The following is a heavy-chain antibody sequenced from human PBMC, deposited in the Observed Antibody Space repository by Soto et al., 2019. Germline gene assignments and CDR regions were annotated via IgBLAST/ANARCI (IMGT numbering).Heavy chain of an antibody. J-gene: IGHJ6*02. V-gene: IGHV3-66*01. CDR2: IYSGGST. CDR1: GLTVSSNY. Sequence: PGGSRRLTCAASGLTVSSNYMSWVRQAPGKGLEWVSVIYSGGSTYYADSVKGRFTISRDNSKNTLYLQMNSLRAEDTAVYYCARDRIPTGMDVWGQGTTVTVSS. CDR3: ARDRIPTGMDV.